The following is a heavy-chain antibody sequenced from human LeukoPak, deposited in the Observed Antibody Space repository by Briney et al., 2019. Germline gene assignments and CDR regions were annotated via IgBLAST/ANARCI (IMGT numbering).Heavy chain of an antibody. V-gene: IGHV4-59*01. D-gene: IGHD3-22*01. CDR2: IYYSGST. Sequence: SETLSLTCTVSGGSISSYYWSWIRQPPEKGLEWIGNIYYSGSTNYNPSLKSRVTISVDTSKNQFSLKLSSVTAADTAVYYCTRGSIAYYYMDVWGKGTTVTISS. J-gene: IGHJ6*03. CDR3: TRGSIAYYYMDV. CDR1: GGSISSYY.